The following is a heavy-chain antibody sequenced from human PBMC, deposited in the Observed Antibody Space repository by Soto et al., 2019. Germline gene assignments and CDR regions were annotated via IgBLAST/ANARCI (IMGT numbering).Heavy chain of an antibody. Sequence: EVQLVESGGGLVKPGRSLRLSCTASGFTFGDYAMSWFRQAPGKGLEWVGFIRSKAYGGTTEYAASVKGRFTISRDDSKSIAYLQMNSLKTEDTAVYYCTRVLYVLRYFDWLWDFDYWGQGTLVTVSS. D-gene: IGHD3-9*01. CDR1: GFTFGDYA. J-gene: IGHJ4*02. CDR3: TRVLYVLRYFDWLWDFDY. CDR2: IRSKAYGGTT. V-gene: IGHV3-49*05.